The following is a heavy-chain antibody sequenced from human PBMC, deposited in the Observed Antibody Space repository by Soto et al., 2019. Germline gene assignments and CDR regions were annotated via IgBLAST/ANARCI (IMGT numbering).Heavy chain of an antibody. Sequence: GGSLTLSCAASGFTFSSYAMHCVRQAPGKGLEWVAVISHDGSNKYYADSVKGRFTISRDNSKNTLYMQMNSLRAEGRAVYYCARDLGGSGRVYWGQGTLVTVSS. V-gene: IGHV3-30-3*01. J-gene: IGHJ4*02. CDR3: ARDLGGSGRVY. CDR2: ISHDGSNK. D-gene: IGHD3-10*01. CDR1: GFTFSSYA.